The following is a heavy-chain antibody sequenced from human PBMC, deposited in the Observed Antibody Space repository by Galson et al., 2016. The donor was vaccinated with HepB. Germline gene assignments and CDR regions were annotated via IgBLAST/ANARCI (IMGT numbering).Heavy chain of an antibody. D-gene: IGHD4-23*01. J-gene: IGHJ4*02. CDR2: ITSSSSTI. CDR3: ARESYYGGNSLDQYYFDY. Sequence: AVSGFTFSSYSMDWVRQAPGKGLEWVSYITSSSSTIYYADSVKGRFTISRDNAKNSLYLQMNSLRDEDTAVYYCARESYYGGNSLDQYYFDYWGQGTLVTVSS. V-gene: IGHV3-48*02. CDR1: GFTFSSYS.